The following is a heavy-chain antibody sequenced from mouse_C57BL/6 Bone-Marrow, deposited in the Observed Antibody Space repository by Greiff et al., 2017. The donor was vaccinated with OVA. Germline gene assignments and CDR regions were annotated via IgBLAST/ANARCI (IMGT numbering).Heavy chain of an antibody. V-gene: IGHV1-42*01. J-gene: IGHJ2*01. CDR1: GYSFTGYY. CDR2: INPSTGGT. D-gene: IGHD4-1*01. CDR3: ARERNWVYFDY. Sequence: EVQGVESGPELVKPGASVKISCKASGYSFTGYYMNWVKQSPEKSLEWIGEINPSTGGTTYNQKFKAKATLTVDNSSSTAYMQLKSLTSEDSAVYYCARERNWVYFDYWGQGTTLTVSS.